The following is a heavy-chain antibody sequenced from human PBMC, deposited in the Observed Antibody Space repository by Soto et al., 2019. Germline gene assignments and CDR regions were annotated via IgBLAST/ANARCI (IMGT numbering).Heavy chain of an antibody. CDR3: ARGGSGWYYLDY. J-gene: IGHJ4*02. D-gene: IGHD6-19*01. CDR1: GFTFNTYG. CDR2: IWDDGSKK. Sequence: QVQLVESGGGVVQPGRSLRLSCAASGFTFNTYGMHWVRQAPGKGLEWVAVIWDDGSKKDYADSVKGRFTISRDNSQNTSHLQMDSLVFEDTAVYYCARGGSGWYYLDYRGQGTLV. V-gene: IGHV3-33*01.